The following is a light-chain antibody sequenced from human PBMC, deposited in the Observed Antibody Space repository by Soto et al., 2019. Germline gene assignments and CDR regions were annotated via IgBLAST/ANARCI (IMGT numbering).Light chain of an antibody. V-gene: IGKV1-8*01. Sequence: AIRMTQSPSSFSASTGDRVTITCRSSQGISSYLAWYQQKPGKAPKLLIYDASSLESGVPSRFSGSGSGTDFTLTINSLRPEDFASYYCQQSYSSSPITFGPGTRLEIK. CDR1: QGISSY. J-gene: IGKJ5*01. CDR3: QQSYSSSPIT. CDR2: DAS.